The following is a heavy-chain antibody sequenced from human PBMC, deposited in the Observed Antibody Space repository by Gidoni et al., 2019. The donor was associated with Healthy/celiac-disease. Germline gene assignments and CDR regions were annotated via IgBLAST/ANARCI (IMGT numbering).Heavy chain of an antibody. CDR3: AKVRTTAAGTGTMREVDY. J-gene: IGHJ4*02. CDR1: GFTFSSYG. D-gene: IGHD6-13*01. Sequence: QLQLVESGGGVVQPGSSLRLSCAASGFTFSSYGMHWVRQAPGKGLEWVAVISYDGSNKYYADSVKGRFTISRDNSKNTLYLQMNSLRAEDTAVYYCAKVRTTAAGTGTMREVDYWGQGTLVTVSS. V-gene: IGHV3-30*18. CDR2: ISYDGSNK.